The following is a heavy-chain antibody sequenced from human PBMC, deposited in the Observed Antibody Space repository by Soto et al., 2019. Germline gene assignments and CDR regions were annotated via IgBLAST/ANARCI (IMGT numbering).Heavy chain of an antibody. CDR2: MNPNSGNT. Sequence: ASVKVSCKASGNTFTSYDINWVRQATGQGLEWMGWMNPNSGNTGYAQKFQGRVTMTRNTSISTAYMELSSLRSEDTAVYYCALAVAAPHDAFDIWGQGTMVTVSS. CDR1: GNTFTSYD. D-gene: IGHD6-19*01. J-gene: IGHJ3*02. V-gene: IGHV1-8*02. CDR3: ALAVAAPHDAFDI.